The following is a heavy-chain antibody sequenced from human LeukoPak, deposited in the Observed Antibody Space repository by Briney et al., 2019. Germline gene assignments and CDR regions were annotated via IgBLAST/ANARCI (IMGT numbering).Heavy chain of an antibody. D-gene: IGHD5-12*01. CDR1: GGSFSGYY. V-gene: IGHV4-34*01. CDR3: ARPRMGIAYSGYLY. Sequence: SDTVSLTCAVYGGSFSGYYWSWIRQPPGKGLEWIGELNHSGSTNYNPSLKSRVTISVDTSKNQFSLKLSSVTAADTAVYYCARPRMGIAYSGYLYWGQGTLVTVSS. CDR2: LNHSGST. J-gene: IGHJ4*02.